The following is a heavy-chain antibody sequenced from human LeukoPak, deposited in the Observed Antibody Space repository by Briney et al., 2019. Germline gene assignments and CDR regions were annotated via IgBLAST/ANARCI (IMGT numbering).Heavy chain of an antibody. Sequence: GGSLRLSCAASGFTFNIYTMSWVRQAPGKGLEWVSAIVGNGVTFYTDSVKGRFTISRDNAKNTLYLQMNSLRADDTAFYYCAKDNRRHYTSGPNPDSLHWGQGALVTVSS. CDR1: GFTFNIYT. CDR2: IVGNGVT. J-gene: IGHJ4*02. V-gene: IGHV3-23*01. D-gene: IGHD6-19*01. CDR3: AKDNRRHYTSGPNPDSLH.